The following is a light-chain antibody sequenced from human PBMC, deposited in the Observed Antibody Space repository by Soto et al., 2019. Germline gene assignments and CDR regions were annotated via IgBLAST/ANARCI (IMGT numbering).Light chain of an antibody. CDR3: LLFFGDIRGV. Sequence: QAVVTQEASLTVSPGGTVTLTCGSSTGTVTSGHFPYWFQQKPGQAPRTLIYDTSDKHSWTPARFSGSLLGGKAALTLSGAQPADEAEYYCLLFFGDIRGVFGGGTQLTVL. CDR2: DTS. J-gene: IGLJ3*02. V-gene: IGLV7-46*01. CDR1: TGTVTSGHF.